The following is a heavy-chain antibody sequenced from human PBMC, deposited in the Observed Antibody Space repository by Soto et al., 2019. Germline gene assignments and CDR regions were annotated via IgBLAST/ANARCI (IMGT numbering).Heavy chain of an antibody. CDR2: ISYDGSNK. D-gene: IGHD2-2*01. CDR1: GFTFSSYA. J-gene: IGHJ6*02. V-gene: IGHV3-30-3*01. Sequence: AGGSLRLSCAASGFTFSSYAMHWVRQAPGKGLEWVAVISYDGSNKYYADSVKGRFTISRDNSKNTLYLQMNSLRAEDTAVYYCARAHPIVVVPATMGGVGYYYGMDVWGQGTTVTVSS. CDR3: ARAHPIVVVPATMGGVGYYYGMDV.